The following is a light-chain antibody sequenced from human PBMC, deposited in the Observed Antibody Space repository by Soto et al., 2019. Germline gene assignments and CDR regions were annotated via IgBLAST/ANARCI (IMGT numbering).Light chain of an antibody. CDR3: LQDYTYPFT. Sequence: IQMTQSPSSLSASVGDRVSITCRASQGIRNELGWYQQKPGKVPKLLIYGASILESGAPSRFSGSGSGTDFTLTISSLQPEDSATYYCLQDYTYPFTFGGGTKVDIK. J-gene: IGKJ4*01. V-gene: IGKV1-6*01. CDR1: QGIRNE. CDR2: GAS.